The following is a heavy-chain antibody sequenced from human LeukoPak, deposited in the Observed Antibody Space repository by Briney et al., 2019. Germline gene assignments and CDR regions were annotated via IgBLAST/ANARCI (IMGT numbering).Heavy chain of an antibody. J-gene: IGHJ5*02. V-gene: IGHV1-2*04. Sequence: GASVKVSCKASGYTFTGYYMHWVRQAPGQGLEWMGRINPNSGGTNYAQKFQGWVTMTRDTPISTAYMELSRLRSDDTAVYYCARSGVAGGKFWFDPWGQGTLVTVSS. CDR1: GYTFTGYY. CDR3: ARSGVAGGKFWFDP. D-gene: IGHD4-23*01. CDR2: INPNSGGT.